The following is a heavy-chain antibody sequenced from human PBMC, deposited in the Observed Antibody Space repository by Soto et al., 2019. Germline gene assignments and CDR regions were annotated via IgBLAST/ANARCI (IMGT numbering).Heavy chain of an antibody. CDR2: ISSSGSTI. Sequence: PGGSLRLSCAASGFTFSDYYMSWIRQAPGKGLECVSYISSSGSTIYYADSVKGRFTIPRDNAKNSLYLQMNSLRAEDTAVYYCARDPDYDFWSGYSRSFDYWGRGTLVTVSS. CDR1: GFTFSDYY. V-gene: IGHV3-11*01. D-gene: IGHD3-3*01. CDR3: ARDPDYDFWSGYSRSFDY. J-gene: IGHJ4*02.